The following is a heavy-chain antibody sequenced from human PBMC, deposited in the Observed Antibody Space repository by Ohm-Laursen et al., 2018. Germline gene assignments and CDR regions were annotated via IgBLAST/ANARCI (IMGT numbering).Heavy chain of an antibody. CDR2: ICGGGST. Sequence: SLRLSCAASGFTFSSYHINWVRQAPGKGLEWVSFICGGGSTYYADSVMGRFTISSDNSKNTLYLQMNSLRAEDTSVYYCERRPSGTATEGWGQGTLVTVSS. CDR3: ERRPSGTATEG. V-gene: IGHV3-66*01. CDR1: GFTFSSYH. D-gene: IGHD4-11*01. J-gene: IGHJ4*02.